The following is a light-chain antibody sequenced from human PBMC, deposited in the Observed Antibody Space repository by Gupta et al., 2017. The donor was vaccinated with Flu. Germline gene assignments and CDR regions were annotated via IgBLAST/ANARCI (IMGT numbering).Light chain of an antibody. CDR1: QSLVYSDGNTY. V-gene: IGKV2-30*01. J-gene: IGKJ1*01. CDR2: QVS. Sequence: VVLPQSPLSLPVTLGQPASISCRSSQSLVYSDGNTYLHWFQQRPGQSPRRLIYQVSHRESGVPDRFSGRGSGTECTRKSSRVEAEDGGVDYCMQGSRWPWAFGQGTKVEIK. CDR3: MQGSRWPWA.